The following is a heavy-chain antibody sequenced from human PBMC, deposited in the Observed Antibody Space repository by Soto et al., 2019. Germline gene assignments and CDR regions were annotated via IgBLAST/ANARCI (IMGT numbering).Heavy chain of an antibody. CDR2: ISPNSDYD. D-gene: IGHD3-22*01. Sequence: GVLRLCFAACGLNFSSYNINWVRQAPGKGLEWVSSISPNSDYDYYADSVKGRFTISRDNAKHSLYLQMNSLRAEDTAVYYCARDLGATLIVDGDFHFWGQGTPVTVSS. V-gene: IGHV3-21*01. J-gene: IGHJ4*02. CDR3: ARDLGATLIVDGDFHF. CDR1: GLNFSSYN.